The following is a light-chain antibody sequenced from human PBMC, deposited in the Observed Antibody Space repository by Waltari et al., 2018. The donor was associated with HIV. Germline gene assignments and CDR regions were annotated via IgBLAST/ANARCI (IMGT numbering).Light chain of an antibody. J-gene: IGLJ1*01. V-gene: IGLV2-11*01. CDR3: CSYSGSGTLYV. CDR1: TSDVGGYHF. CDR2: DVT. Sequence: QSALTHPRSVSGSPGQSVTISCTGTTSDVGGYHFFFWYQHHPGKAPKLVISDVTKRPSGVPDRFSGSKSGNTASLTISGLQAEDEADYYCCSYSGSGTLYVFGTGTEVTVL.